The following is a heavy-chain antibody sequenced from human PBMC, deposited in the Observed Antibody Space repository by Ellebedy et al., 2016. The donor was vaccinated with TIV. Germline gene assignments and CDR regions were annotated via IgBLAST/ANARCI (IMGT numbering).Heavy chain of an antibody. CDR1: GYTFTGYY. D-gene: IGHD1-26*01. J-gene: IGHJ4*02. Sequence: ASVKVSCXASGYTFTGYYMHWVRQAPGQGLEWMGWINPNSGGTNYAQKFQGRVTMTRDTSISTAYMELSRLRSDDTAVYYCARDRTKWELPEYYFDYWGQGTLVTVSS. CDR2: INPNSGGT. CDR3: ARDRTKWELPEYYFDY. V-gene: IGHV1-2*02.